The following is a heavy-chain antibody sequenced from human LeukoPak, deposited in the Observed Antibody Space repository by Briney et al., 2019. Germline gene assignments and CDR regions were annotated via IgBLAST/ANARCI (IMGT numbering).Heavy chain of an antibody. CDR3: ARDDCSSISCYHNWFDP. V-gene: IGHV3-7*01. J-gene: IGHJ5*02. Sequence: TGGSLRLSCAASGFTFSSYWMSWFRQAPGKGLEWVANIKQDGSEKYYVDSVKGRFTISRDNAKNSLYLQMNSLRDEDTAVYYCARDDCSSISCYHNWFDPWGQGTLVTVSS. D-gene: IGHD2-2*01. CDR2: IKQDGSEK. CDR1: GFTFSSYW.